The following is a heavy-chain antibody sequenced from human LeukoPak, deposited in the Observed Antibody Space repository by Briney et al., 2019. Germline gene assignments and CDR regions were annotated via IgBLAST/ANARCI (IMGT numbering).Heavy chain of an antibody. V-gene: IGHV3-23*01. CDR2: ISSSGGST. Sequence: GGSLRLSCAASGFTFSSYAMSWVRQAPGKGLEWVSSISSSGGSTYYADSVKGRFTISRDNSKNTVYVQVNSLRAEDTALYYCAKADYGGSTHHFDYWGPGTLVTVSS. J-gene: IGHJ4*02. CDR1: GFTFSSYA. CDR3: AKADYGGSTHHFDY. D-gene: IGHD4-23*01.